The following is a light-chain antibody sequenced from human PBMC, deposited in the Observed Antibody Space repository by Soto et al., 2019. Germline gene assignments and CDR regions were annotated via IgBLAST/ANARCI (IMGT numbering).Light chain of an antibody. V-gene: IGKV3D-15*01. CDR1: QSVSSY. J-gene: IGKJ1*01. CDR3: QQYNDWPLWT. CDR2: GAS. Sequence: EIVLTQSPATLSVSPGERATLSCRASQSVSSYLAWYQQKPGQAPRLLIYGASTRATGIPARFSGSGSGTEFTLTISSLQSEDFAVYYCQQYNDWPLWTFGQGTK.